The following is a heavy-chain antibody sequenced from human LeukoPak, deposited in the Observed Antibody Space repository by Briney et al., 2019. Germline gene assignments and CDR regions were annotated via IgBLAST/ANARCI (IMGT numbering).Heavy chain of an antibody. V-gene: IGHV4-4*07. CDR1: DGSINIYY. CDR3: ARDRDYCSGGTCPVAFDI. Sequence: SETLSLTCTVSDGSINIYYWSWIRQPAGKGLEWIGRIYTSGSTNYNPSLKSRVTMSLDTSKNQFSMKLTSVTAVDTAVYYCARDRDYCSGGTCPVAFDIWGQGTLVTVSS. CDR2: IYTSGST. J-gene: IGHJ3*02. D-gene: IGHD2-15*01.